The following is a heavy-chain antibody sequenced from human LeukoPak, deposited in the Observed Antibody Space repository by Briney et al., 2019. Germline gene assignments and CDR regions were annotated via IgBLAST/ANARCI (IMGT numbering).Heavy chain of an antibody. CDR3: ARDTPYYYYYGMDV. CDR1: GFTFSSYW. V-gene: IGHV3-7*01. Sequence: PGGSLRLSCEASGFTFSSYWMSWVRQAPGKGLEWVANIKQDGSEKYYVDSVKGRFTISRDNAKNSLYLQMNSLRVEDTAVYYCARDTPYYYYYGMDVWGQGTTVTVSS. CDR2: IKQDGSEK. J-gene: IGHJ6*02.